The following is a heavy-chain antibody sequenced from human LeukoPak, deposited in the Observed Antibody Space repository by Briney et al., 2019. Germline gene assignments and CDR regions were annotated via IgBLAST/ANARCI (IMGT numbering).Heavy chain of an antibody. V-gene: IGHV1-69*05. D-gene: IGHD6-13*01. J-gene: IGHJ3*02. CDR3: ARAEIAAAVHDAFDI. Sequence: SVKVSCKASGYTFTSYYMHWVRQAPGQGLEWMGGIIPIFGTANYAQKFQGRVTITTDESTSTAYMELSSLRSEDTAVYYCARAEIAAAVHDAFDIWGQGTMVTVSS. CDR2: IIPIFGTA. CDR1: GYTFTSYY.